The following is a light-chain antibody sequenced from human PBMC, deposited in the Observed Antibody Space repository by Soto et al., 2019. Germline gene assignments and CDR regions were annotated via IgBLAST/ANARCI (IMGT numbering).Light chain of an antibody. V-gene: IGKV1-5*01. J-gene: IGKJ4*01. CDR2: AAS. Sequence: DIQMTQSPSTLSASVGDGVTIACRASENIRNWLAWYQHKPGKAPKLLIYAASTLQSGVPSRFSGSGSGTDFTLTISSLQPEDFATYYCQQLNSYPITFGGGTKVDIK. CDR1: ENIRNW. CDR3: QQLNSYPIT.